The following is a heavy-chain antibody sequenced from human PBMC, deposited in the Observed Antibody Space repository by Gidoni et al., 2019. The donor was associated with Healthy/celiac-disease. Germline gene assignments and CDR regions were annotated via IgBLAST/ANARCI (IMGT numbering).Heavy chain of an antibody. Sequence: EVQLVESGGGLVQPGGSLRLSCAASGFTFSRYRMSWVRQAPGKGLEWVANIKQDGRETSYVDAVKGRFTISRDNAKNSLYLQMNSLRAEDTAVYYCARVDRGQLRFLEGLSPDYYGMDVWGQGTTVTVSS. CDR3: ARVDRGQLRFLEGLSPDYYGMDV. CDR2: IKQDGRET. CDR1: GFTFSRYR. D-gene: IGHD3-3*01. J-gene: IGHJ6*02. V-gene: IGHV3-7*01.